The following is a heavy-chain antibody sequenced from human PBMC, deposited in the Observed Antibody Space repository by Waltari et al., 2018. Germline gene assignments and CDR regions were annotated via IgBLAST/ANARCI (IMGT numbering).Heavy chain of an antibody. D-gene: IGHD3-22*01. Sequence: QVQLQESGPGLVKPSQTLSLTCTVSGGSISSGSYYWSWIRQPAGKGLEWIGRIYTSGSTNYNPSLKSRGTISVDTSKNQFSLKLSSVTAADTAVYYCASGGSGYYQFPFDYWGQGTLVTVSS. CDR2: IYTSGST. J-gene: IGHJ4*02. CDR1: GGSISSGSYY. V-gene: IGHV4-61*02. CDR3: ASGGSGYYQFPFDY.